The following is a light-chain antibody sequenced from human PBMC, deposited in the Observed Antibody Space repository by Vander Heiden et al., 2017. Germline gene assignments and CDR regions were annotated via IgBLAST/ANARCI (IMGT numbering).Light chain of an antibody. CDR3: QSYDSSNRNVV. V-gene: IGLV6-57*01. J-gene: IGLJ2*01. Sequence: NFMLTQPHSVSESPGKTVTISCTRSSGSIASNYVQWYQQRPGSSPTTVIYEDNQSPSGVPDRFSGSIDSSSNSASLTISGLKTEDEADYYCQSYDSSNRNVVFGGGTKLTVL. CDR1: SGSIASNY. CDR2: EDN.